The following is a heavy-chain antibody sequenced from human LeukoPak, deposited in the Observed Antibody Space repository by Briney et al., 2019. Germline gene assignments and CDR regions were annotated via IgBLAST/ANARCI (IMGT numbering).Heavy chain of an antibody. J-gene: IGHJ4*02. D-gene: IGHD6-19*01. CDR3: AKDRGGLVRDY. Sequence: PGGSLRLSXAASGFTFCSYAMSWVRQSPGKGPEWLSAISGSGGSTYYADSVKGQFTISRDNSKNTLYLQMNSLRAEDTAVYYCAKDRGGLVRDYWGQGTLVTVSS. CDR1: GFTFCSYA. CDR2: ISGSGGST. V-gene: IGHV3-23*01.